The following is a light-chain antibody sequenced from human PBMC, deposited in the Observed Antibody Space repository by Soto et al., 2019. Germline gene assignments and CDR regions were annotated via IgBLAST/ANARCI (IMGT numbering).Light chain of an antibody. CDR2: GAS. Sequence: EIVMTQSPATLSVSPGERATLSCRASQSVSSNLAWYQQKPGQAPRLLIYGASTRATGIPARFSGSGSGTEFTLTISSLQSEDFAVYYCQQYNNWRTSCQGTMV. CDR3: QQYNNWRT. J-gene: IGKJ1*01. CDR1: QSVSSN. V-gene: IGKV3-15*01.